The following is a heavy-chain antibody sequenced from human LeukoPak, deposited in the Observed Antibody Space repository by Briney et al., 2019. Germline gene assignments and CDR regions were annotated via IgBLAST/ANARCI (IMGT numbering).Heavy chain of an antibody. J-gene: IGHJ4*02. CDR1: GFTFSSYA. CDR2: ISSNGGST. V-gene: IGHV3-64*01. Sequence: GGSLRLSCAASGFTFSSYAMHWVRQAPGKGLEYVSAISSNGGSTYYPYSVKGRFTISRDNSKNTLDLQMGSLRAEDMAVYYCARDGDYGDYGDYWGQGTLVTVSS. CDR3: ARDGDYGDYGDY. D-gene: IGHD4-17*01.